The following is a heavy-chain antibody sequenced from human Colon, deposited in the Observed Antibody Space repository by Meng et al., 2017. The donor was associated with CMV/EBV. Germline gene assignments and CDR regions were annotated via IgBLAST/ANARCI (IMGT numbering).Heavy chain of an antibody. D-gene: IGHD2-2*01. V-gene: IGHV1-69*05. J-gene: IGHJ6*02. CDR2: INPIFGTA. CDR3: ASQRYCSSTSCYHYYYYGMDV. CDR1: GYTVTTYY. Sequence: SVKVSCKASGYTVTTYYMHWVRQAPGQGLEWMGMINPIFGTANYAQKFQGRVTITTDESTSTAYMELSSLRSEDTAVYYCASQRYCSSTSCYHYYYYGMDVWGQGTTVTVSS.